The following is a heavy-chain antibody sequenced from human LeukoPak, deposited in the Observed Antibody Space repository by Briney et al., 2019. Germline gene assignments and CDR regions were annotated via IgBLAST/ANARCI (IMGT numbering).Heavy chain of an antibody. V-gene: IGHV3-21*01. D-gene: IGHD3-10*01. CDR2: ISSSGTYI. Sequence: GGSLRLSCAASGFPFSSYTINCVRQAPGKGLEWVSSISSSGTYIYYADSVKGRFTISRDNARNSLYLQMNSLRVKDTAVYYCARAEGSGSSFDYWGQGTLVTVSS. CDR1: GFPFSSYT. CDR3: ARAEGSGSSFDY. J-gene: IGHJ4*02.